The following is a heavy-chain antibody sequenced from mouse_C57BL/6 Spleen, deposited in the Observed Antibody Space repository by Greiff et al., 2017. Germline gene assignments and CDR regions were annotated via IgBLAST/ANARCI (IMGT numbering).Heavy chain of an antibody. J-gene: IGHJ3*01. CDR1: GYTFTSYW. CDR3: ARSGDYDYAWFAY. CDR2: IDPNSGGT. D-gene: IGHD2-4*01. V-gene: IGHV1-72*01. Sequence: QVQLKQPGAELVKPGASVKLSCKASGYTFTSYWMHWVKQRPGRGLEWIGRIDPNSGGTKYNEKFKSKATLTVDKPSSTAYMQLSSLPSEDSAVYYCARSGDYDYAWFAYWGQGTLVTVST.